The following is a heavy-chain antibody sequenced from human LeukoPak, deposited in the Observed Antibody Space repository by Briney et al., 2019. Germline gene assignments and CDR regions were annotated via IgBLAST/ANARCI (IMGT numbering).Heavy chain of an antibody. J-gene: IGHJ4*02. CDR1: GFTVSSNY. V-gene: IGHV3-66*01. D-gene: IGHD6-13*01. CDR3: ARGASSSWYWTYYFDY. CDR2: IYSGGST. Sequence: GGSLRLSCAASGFTVSSNYMSWVRQAPGKGREGVSVIYSGGSTYYSDSVKGRFTISRDNSKNTLYLQINSLRAEDTAVYYCARGASSSWYWTYYFDYWGQGTLVTVSS.